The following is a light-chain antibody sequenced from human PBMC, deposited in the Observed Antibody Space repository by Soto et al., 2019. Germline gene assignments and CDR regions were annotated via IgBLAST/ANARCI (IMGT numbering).Light chain of an antibody. CDR3: QQYASPGLT. CDR2: GAS. CDR1: QSVSSSY. V-gene: IGKV3-20*01. J-gene: IGKJ4*01. Sequence: EIVLTQSPGTLSLSPGERATLSCRASQSVSSSYLAWYQQKPGQAPRLLIYGASSRATGIPDRFSGSGSGTDFTLTISRLDPEDFAVYYCQQYASPGLTFGGGTKVEIK.